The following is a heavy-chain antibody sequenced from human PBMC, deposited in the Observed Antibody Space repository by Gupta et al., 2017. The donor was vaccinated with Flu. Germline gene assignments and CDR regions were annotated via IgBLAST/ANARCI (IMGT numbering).Heavy chain of an antibody. CDR2: ISYDGSNK. V-gene: IGHV3-30*03. CDR3: VRDALTAVVAGTFGPVDY. Sequence: LVGSEGGVVQPGRSLRLSCAASGFIFSSYGMHWVRQAPGKGLEWVAVISYDGSNKYYTDSVKGRFTVSRDNPRKTLYLQMESLRVEDTAVYYCVRDALTAVVAGTFGPVDYWGQGTLVTVSS. J-gene: IGHJ4*02. CDR1: GFIFSSYG. D-gene: IGHD6-19*01.